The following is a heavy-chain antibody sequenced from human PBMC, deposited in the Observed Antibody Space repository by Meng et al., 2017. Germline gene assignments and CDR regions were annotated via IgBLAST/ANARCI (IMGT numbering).Heavy chain of an antibody. CDR2: IKSANGDA. Sequence: VHLVQSGAGVEKPGASVTVYCKASGSTFTSYPRHWVRQDPGQSLAWMGWIKSANGDAKYSQKFRGRLTLTRDTSASTAYLELSSLTFEDTAVYYCARDRSMGGASDDYWGQGTLVTVSS. J-gene: IGHJ4*02. V-gene: IGHV1-3*01. D-gene: IGHD3-16*01. CDR1: GSTFTSYP. CDR3: ARDRSMGGASDDY.